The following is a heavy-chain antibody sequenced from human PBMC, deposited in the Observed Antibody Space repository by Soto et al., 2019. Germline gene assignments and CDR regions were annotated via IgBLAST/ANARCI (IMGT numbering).Heavy chain of an antibody. Sequence: QVQLVQSGAEVKKPGASVKVSCKASGYTFTSYAMHWVRQAPGQRLEWMGWINAGNGNTKYSQKFQGRVTITRDTSARKAEMEPSRLRSEDTAVYYCASEYCGGDCYSAARYGMDVWGQGTTVTVSS. J-gene: IGHJ6*02. D-gene: IGHD2-21*02. CDR1: GYTFTSYA. CDR2: INAGNGNT. CDR3: ASEYCGGDCYSAARYGMDV. V-gene: IGHV1-3*01.